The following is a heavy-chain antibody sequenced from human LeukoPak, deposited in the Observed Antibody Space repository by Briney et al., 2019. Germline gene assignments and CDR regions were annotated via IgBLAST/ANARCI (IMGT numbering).Heavy chain of an antibody. D-gene: IGHD3-10*01. V-gene: IGHV4-59*01. J-gene: IGHJ6*02. CDR3: AREDVAGGSGSNYYYYGADV. CDR1: GGSISSYY. Sequence: SETLSLTCTVSGGSISSYYWSWIRQPPGKGLEWIGFIRYTGSTDYNPSLKSRVTISRDTSKNQFSLKLSSVTAADTAVYYCAREDVAGGSGSNYYYYGADVWGQGTTVTVSS. CDR2: IRYTGST.